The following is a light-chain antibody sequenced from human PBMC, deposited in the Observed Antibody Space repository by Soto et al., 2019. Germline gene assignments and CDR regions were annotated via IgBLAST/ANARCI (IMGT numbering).Light chain of an antibody. CDR2: GAS. CDR3: QQRSNWPQVT. J-gene: IGKJ5*01. Sequence: EIVLTQSPATLSVSPGGRATLTCRARQSISDTLAWYQQKPGQAPRVLIFGASTRATGIPARFSGSGSGTEFSLTINSLQSEDFAVYYCQQRSNWPQVTFGQGTRLEIK. CDR1: QSISDT. V-gene: IGKV3-15*01.